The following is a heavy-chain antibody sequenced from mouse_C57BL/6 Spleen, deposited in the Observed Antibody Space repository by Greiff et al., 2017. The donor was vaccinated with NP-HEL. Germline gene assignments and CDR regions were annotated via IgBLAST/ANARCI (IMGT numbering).Heavy chain of an antibody. J-gene: IGHJ4*01. Sequence: EVQLVESEGGLVQPGSSMKLSCTASGFTFSDYYMAWVRQVPEKGLEWVANINYDGSSTYYLDSLKSRFIISRDNAKNILYLQMSSLKSEDTATYYCARGDYYGSIMDYWGQGTSVTVSS. CDR1: GFTFSDYY. V-gene: IGHV5-16*01. CDR2: INYDGSST. CDR3: ARGDYYGSIMDY. D-gene: IGHD1-1*01.